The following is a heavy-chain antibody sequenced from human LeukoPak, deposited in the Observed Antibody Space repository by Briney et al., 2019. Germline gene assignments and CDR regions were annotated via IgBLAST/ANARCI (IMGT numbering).Heavy chain of an antibody. Sequence: GGSLRLSCAASGFTFSSYWMSWVRQAPGKGLEWVANIKQDGSEKYYVDSMKGRFTISRDNAKNSLYLQMNSLRAEDTAVYYCARLRFLAWFYPWDWGQGTLVTVSS. J-gene: IGHJ4*02. CDR3: ARLRFLAWFYPWD. D-gene: IGHD3-3*01. CDR2: IKQDGSEK. V-gene: IGHV3-7*01. CDR1: GFTFSSYW.